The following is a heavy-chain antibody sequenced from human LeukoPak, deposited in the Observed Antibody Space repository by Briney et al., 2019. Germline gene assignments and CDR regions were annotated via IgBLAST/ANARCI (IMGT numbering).Heavy chain of an antibody. CDR3: ARGMVLRYFDWLPVYYFDY. D-gene: IGHD3-9*01. Sequence: GGSLRLSCAASGLTLSGYSVNWVRQATGNGLEWFSSIGSSGLYIYYADSVKGRFTISRDNAKNSLYLQMNSLRAEDTAVYYCARGMVLRYFDWLPVYYFDYWGQGTLVTVSS. CDR2: IGSSGLYI. CDR1: GLTLSGYS. J-gene: IGHJ4*02. V-gene: IGHV3-21*01.